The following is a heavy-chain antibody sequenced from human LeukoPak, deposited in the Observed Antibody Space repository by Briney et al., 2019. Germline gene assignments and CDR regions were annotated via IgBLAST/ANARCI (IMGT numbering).Heavy chain of an antibody. CDR2: IREDGGDI. J-gene: IGHJ1*01. V-gene: IGHV3-7*01. CDR1: GFTFTNYW. CDR3: VRGRGSGSSQTHEFFEH. D-gene: IGHD1-26*01. Sequence: PGGSLRLSCAASGFTFTNYWMSWVRQAPGKGLEWVAIIREDGGDIYYVGSVKGRFTISRDNAKNSLYLQMNSLRAEDTAVYYCVRGRGSGSSQTHEFFEHWGQGTLVTVSS.